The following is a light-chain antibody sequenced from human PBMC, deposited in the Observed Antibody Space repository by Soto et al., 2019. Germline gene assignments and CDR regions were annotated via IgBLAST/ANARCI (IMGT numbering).Light chain of an antibody. J-gene: IGLJ1*01. Sequence: QSALTQPPSASGSPGQSVTISCAGTINDVGVYNYVSWYQQHTGKVPQLMIYQVTKRPSGVPDRFSASKSDTTASLTISGLQAEDEGDYYCMSYAGGNRFVFGTGTKLTVL. CDR3: MSYAGGNRFV. CDR2: QVT. CDR1: INDVGVYNY. V-gene: IGLV2-8*01.